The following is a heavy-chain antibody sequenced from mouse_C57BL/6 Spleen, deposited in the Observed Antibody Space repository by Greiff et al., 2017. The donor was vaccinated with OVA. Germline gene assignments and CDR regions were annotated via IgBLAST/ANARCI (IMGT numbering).Heavy chain of an antibody. CDR1: GYTFTDYE. CDR3: TRRWLLRLDY. J-gene: IGHJ4*01. Sequence: VQLQQSGAELVRPGASVTLSCKASGYTFTDYEMHWVKQTPVHGLEWIGAIDPETGGTAYNQKFKGKGILTADQSSSTAYMELRSLTSEDSAVYYCTRRWLLRLDYWGQGTSVTVSS. CDR2: IDPETGGT. D-gene: IGHD2-3*01. V-gene: IGHV1-15*01.